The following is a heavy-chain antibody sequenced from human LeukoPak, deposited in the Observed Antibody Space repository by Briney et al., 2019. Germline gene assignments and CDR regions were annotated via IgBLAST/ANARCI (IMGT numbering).Heavy chain of an antibody. V-gene: IGHV3-7*03. CDR3: ARNKESNSWYPVFDY. CDR1: GFTFSSYW. Sequence: GGSLRLSCAASGFTFSSYWMNWARQAPGKGLEWVASINHNGNVNYYVDSVKGRFTISRDNAKNSLYLQMSNLRAEDTAVYYCARNKESNSWYPVFDYWGQGTLVTVSS. J-gene: IGHJ4*02. CDR2: INHNGNVN. D-gene: IGHD6-13*01.